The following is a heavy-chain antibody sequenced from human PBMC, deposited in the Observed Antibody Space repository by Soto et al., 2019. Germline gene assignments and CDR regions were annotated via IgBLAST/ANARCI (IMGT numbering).Heavy chain of an antibody. J-gene: IGHJ3*02. CDR3: ARSNIVATIAFEI. D-gene: IGHD5-12*01. V-gene: IGHV1-69*02. CDR1: GGTFSIYT. CDR2: IIPILGIA. Sequence: SVKVSCKASGGTFSIYTISWVRQAPGQGLEWMGRIIPILGIANYAQKFQGRATITADKSTSTAYMELSSLRSEDTAVYYCARSNIVATIAFEIWGQGTMVTXSS.